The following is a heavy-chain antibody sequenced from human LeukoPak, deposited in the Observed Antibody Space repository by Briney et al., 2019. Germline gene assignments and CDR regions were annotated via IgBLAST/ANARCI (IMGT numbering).Heavy chain of an antibody. J-gene: IGHJ4*02. D-gene: IGHD1-26*01. Sequence: GGSLRLSCAASGFTFSRNSMTWVRQAPGKGLEWVSAISGSDGSTYYADSVKGRFTISRDNSKNTVDLQVSGLKEEDTAMYYCARDWGQRGVGATLANWGQGTLVIVSS. CDR1: GFTFSRNS. CDR2: ISGSDGST. CDR3: ARDWGQRGVGATLAN. V-gene: IGHV3-23*01.